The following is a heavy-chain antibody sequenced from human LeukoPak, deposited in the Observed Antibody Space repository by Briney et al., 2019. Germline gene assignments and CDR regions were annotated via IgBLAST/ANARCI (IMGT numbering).Heavy chain of an antibody. CDR3: ARGRSITILRGVAISDGFDI. J-gene: IGHJ3*02. CDR1: GFTFSTYS. CDR2: IATSSDYI. D-gene: IGHD3-10*01. V-gene: IGHV3-21*06. Sequence: GGSLRLSCAASGFTFSTYSMNWVRQAPGKGLEWVSSIATSSDYIYYAGSLKGRFTISRDNAKNSLYLHMNSLRPDDTAMYYCARGRSITILRGVAISDGFDIWGQGTKVTVS.